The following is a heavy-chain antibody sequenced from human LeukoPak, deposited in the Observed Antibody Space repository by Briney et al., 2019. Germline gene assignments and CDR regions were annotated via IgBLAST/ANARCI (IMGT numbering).Heavy chain of an antibody. CDR1: GFTFSSYS. D-gene: IGHD6-19*01. V-gene: IGHV3-21*01. CDR2: ISSSTIYI. CDR3: ARDISGWLDY. Sequence: GGSLRLSCAASGFTFSSYSMNWVRQAPGKGLEWVSSISSSTIYIYYADSVKGRFTISRDNAKNSLYLQMNRLRAEDTVVYYCARDISGWLDYWGQGTLVTVSS. J-gene: IGHJ4*02.